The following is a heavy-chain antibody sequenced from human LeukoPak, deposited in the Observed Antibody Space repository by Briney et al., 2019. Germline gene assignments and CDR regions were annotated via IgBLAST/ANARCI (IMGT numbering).Heavy chain of an antibody. D-gene: IGHD2-2*01. CDR2: LNSDGSTT. Sequence: GGSLRLSCAASGFTFSAYWMHWVRQAPGKGLVWVARLNSDGSTTDYADSVRGRFTISRDNARNTLYLQMNSLRADDTAVYYCARAGQYRFDCWGQGTLVTVSS. V-gene: IGHV3-74*01. CDR3: ARAGQYRFDC. J-gene: IGHJ4*02. CDR1: GFTFSAYW.